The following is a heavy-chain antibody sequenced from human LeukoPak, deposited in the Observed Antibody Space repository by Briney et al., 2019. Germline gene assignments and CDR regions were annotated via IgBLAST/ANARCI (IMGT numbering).Heavy chain of an antibody. CDR3: ARDLTTVTTGRLGY. Sequence: PGGSLRLPCAASGFTFRSYGMHWVRQAPGKGLEWVAVIWNDGSKKHYADSVKGRFTVSRDNSKNTLYLQMNSLRAEDTAVYYCARDLTTVTTGRLGYWGQGALVTVSS. J-gene: IGHJ4*02. V-gene: IGHV3-33*01. CDR1: GFTFRSYG. D-gene: IGHD4-17*01. CDR2: IWNDGSKK.